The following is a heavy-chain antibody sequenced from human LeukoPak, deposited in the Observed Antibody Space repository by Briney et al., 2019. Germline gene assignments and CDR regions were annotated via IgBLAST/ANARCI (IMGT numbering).Heavy chain of an antibody. J-gene: IGHJ4*02. D-gene: IGHD5-12*01. CDR1: GYTLTELS. CDR2: FDPEDGET. Sequence: ASVKVSCKVSGYTLTELSMHWVRQAPGKGLEWMGGFDPEDGETIYAQKFQGRATMTEDTSTDTAYMELSSLRSEDTAVYYCATDPASMVATGYWGQGTLVTVSS. V-gene: IGHV1-24*01. CDR3: ATDPASMVATGY.